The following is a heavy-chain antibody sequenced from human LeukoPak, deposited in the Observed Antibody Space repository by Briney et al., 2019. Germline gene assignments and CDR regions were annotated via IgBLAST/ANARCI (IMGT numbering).Heavy chain of an antibody. V-gene: IGHV1-18*04. Sequence: ASVRVSCKASGYTFTGHYIHWVRQAPGQGLEWMGWISAYNGNTNYAQKLQGRVTMTTDTSTSTAYMELRSLRSDDTAVYYCARGTYYDFWSGQTPLYYFDYWGQGTLVTVSS. J-gene: IGHJ4*02. CDR1: GYTFTGHY. CDR2: ISAYNGNT. CDR3: ARGTYYDFWSGQTPLYYFDY. D-gene: IGHD3-3*01.